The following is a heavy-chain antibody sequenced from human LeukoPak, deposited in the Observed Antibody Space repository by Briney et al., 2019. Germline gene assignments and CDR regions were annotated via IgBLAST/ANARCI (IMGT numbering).Heavy chain of an antibody. J-gene: IGHJ4*02. Sequence: SETLSLTCTVSGGSISSGGYYWSWIRQHPGKGLEWIGYIYYSGSTNYNPSLKSRVTISVDTSKNQFSLKLSSVTAADTAVYYCARGATGRDRLPLKYWGQGTLVTVSS. CDR1: GGSISSGGYY. V-gene: IGHV4-61*08. D-gene: IGHD2-2*01. CDR3: ARGATGRDRLPLKY. CDR2: IYYSGST.